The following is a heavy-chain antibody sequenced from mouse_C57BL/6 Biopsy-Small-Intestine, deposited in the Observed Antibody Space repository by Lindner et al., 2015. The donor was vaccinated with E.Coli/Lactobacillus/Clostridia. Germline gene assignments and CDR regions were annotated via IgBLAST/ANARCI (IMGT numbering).Heavy chain of an antibody. CDR3: VKPPLLGGFVY. Sequence: VQLQESGPELVKPGASVKMSCKASGYTFISYAMHWVKQKPGQGLEWIGYINPYNDGTKYNEKFKGKATLTSDKSSSTAYMELSSLTSEDSAVYYCVKPPLLGGFVYWGQGTLVTVSA. D-gene: IGHD1-1*01. J-gene: IGHJ3*01. CDR1: GYTFISYA. CDR2: INPYNDGT. V-gene: IGHV1-14*01.